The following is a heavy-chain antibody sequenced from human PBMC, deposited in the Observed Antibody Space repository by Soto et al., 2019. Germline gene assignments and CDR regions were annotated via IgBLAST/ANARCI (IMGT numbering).Heavy chain of an antibody. Sequence: ASVKGSCNASGYTFTGYYMHGVRQAPGQGLEWMGGSIPIFGTANYAQKFQRRVTITADESTSTAYMELSSLRSEDTAVYYCARTEEKYDYGDYYGADYYYYGMDVWGQGTMVNVSS. CDR1: GYTFTGYY. D-gene: IGHD4-17*01. CDR3: ARTEEKYDYGDYYGADYYYYGMDV. CDR2: SIPIFGTA. J-gene: IGHJ6*02. V-gene: IGHV1-69*13.